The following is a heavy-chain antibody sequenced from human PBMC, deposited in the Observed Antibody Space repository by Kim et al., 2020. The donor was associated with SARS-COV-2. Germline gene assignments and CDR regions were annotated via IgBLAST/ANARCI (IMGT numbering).Heavy chain of an antibody. J-gene: IGHJ4*02. D-gene: IGHD5-18*01. CDR1: GFTFSTHD. CDR3: ASRPDAAMGPLDY. V-gene: IGHV3-33*03. Sequence: GGSLRLSCAASGFTFSTHDMYWVRQAPGKGLEWVGVIWYDESKKYYADSVKGRFTISRDNSKNTVSLQMNSLRAEDTAVYYCASRPDAAMGPLDYWGQGTLVTVS. CDR2: IWYDESKK.